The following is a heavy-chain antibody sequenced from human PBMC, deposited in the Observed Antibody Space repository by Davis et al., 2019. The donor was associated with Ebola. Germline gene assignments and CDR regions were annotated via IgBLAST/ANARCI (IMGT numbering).Heavy chain of an antibody. CDR2: IYPGDSDT. Sequence: GESLKISCKGSGYSFTSYWIGWVRQMPGKGLEWMGIIYPGDSDTRYSPSFQGQVTISADKSISTAYLQWSSLKASDTAMYYCARGYCSGGSCPYGMDVWGQGTTVTVSS. V-gene: IGHV5-51*01. CDR3: ARGYCSGGSCPYGMDV. CDR1: GYSFTSYW. D-gene: IGHD2-15*01. J-gene: IGHJ6*02.